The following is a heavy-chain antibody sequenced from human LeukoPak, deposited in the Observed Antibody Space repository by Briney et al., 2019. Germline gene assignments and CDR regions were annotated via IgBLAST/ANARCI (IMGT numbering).Heavy chain of an antibody. V-gene: IGHV1-46*01. CDR3: ARDRYYDSSGYYFWSAIFDY. CDR2: INPSGGST. J-gene: IGHJ4*02. D-gene: IGHD3-22*01. CDR1: GYTFTSYY. Sequence: ASVKVSCKASGYTFTSYYMHWVRQAPGQGLEWMGIINPSGGSTSYAQKFQGRVTMTRDTSTSTVYMELSSLRSEDTAVYYCARDRYYDSSGYYFWSAIFDYWGQGTLVTVSS.